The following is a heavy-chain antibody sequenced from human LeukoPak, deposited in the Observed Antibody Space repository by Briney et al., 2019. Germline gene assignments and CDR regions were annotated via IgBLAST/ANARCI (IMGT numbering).Heavy chain of an antibody. D-gene: IGHD3-10*01. CDR3: ARVTDYYGSGSYSKAWFDP. V-gene: IGHV4-30-4*01. CDR1: GGSLSSGGYY. Sequence: PSETLSLTCTVSGGSLSSGGYYWRWLRQPPGRGLEWIGYIYYSGRTYYNPSLKSRVTISVDTSKNQFSLKLSSVTAADTAVYYCARVTDYYGSGSYSKAWFDPWGQGTLVTVSS. CDR2: IYYSGRT. J-gene: IGHJ5*02.